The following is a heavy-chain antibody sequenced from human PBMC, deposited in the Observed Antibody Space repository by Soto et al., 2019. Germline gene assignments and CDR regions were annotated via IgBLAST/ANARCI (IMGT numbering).Heavy chain of an antibody. D-gene: IGHD2-15*01. Sequence: QVQLVQSGAEVKKPGSSVKVSCKASGGTFSSYAISWVRQAPGQGLEWMGGIIPIFGTANYAQKFQGRVTITADESTSTAYMELSSLRSEDTAVYYCAREGDGGPPYYYYGMDVWGQGTTVTVSS. CDR1: GGTFSSYA. V-gene: IGHV1-69*01. CDR2: IIPIFGTA. CDR3: AREGDGGPPYYYYGMDV. J-gene: IGHJ6*02.